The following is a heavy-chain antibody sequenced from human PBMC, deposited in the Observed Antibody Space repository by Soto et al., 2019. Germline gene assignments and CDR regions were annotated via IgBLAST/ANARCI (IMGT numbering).Heavy chain of an antibody. V-gene: IGHV5-51*01. CDR3: ARQAQGYYDSSGYYALLHGMDV. CDR1: GYSFTSYW. Sequence: PGESLKISCKGSGYSFTSYWIGWVRQMPGKGLEWMGIIYPGDSDTRYSPSFQGQVTISADESISTAYLQWSSLKASDTAMYYCARQAQGYYDSSGYYALLHGMDVWGQGTTVTSP. D-gene: IGHD3-22*01. CDR2: IYPGDSDT. J-gene: IGHJ6*02.